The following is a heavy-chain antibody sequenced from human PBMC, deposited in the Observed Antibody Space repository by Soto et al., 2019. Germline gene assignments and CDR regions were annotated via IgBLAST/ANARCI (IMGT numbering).Heavy chain of an antibody. CDR3: ARCIIPNYYYYYGMDV. CDR2: IIPIFGTA. D-gene: IGHD1-20*01. J-gene: IGHJ6*02. CDR1: GGTFSSYA. Sequence: SVKGSCKASGGTFSSYAVSWVRQATGQGLEWMGGIIPIFGTANYAQKFQGRVTITADESTSTAYMELSSLRSEDTAVYYCARCIIPNYYYYYGMDVWGQGTTVPVSS. V-gene: IGHV1-69*13.